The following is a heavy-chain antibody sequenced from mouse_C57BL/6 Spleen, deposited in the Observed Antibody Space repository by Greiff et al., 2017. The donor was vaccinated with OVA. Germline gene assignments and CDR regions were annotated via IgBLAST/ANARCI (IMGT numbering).Heavy chain of an antibody. J-gene: IGHJ4*01. Sequence: QVQLQQPGAELVKPGASVKLSCKASGYTFTSYWMQWVKQRPGQGLEWIGEIDPSDSYTNYNQKFKGKATLTVDTSSSTAYMQLSSLTSEDSAVYYCARGRLSLYAMDYWGQGTSVTVSS. V-gene: IGHV1-50*01. CDR3: ARGRLSLYAMDY. D-gene: IGHD3-2*02. CDR1: GYTFTSYW. CDR2: IDPSDSYT.